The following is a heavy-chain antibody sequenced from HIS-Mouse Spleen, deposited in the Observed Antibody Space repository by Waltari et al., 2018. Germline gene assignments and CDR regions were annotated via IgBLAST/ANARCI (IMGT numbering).Heavy chain of an antibody. J-gene: IGHJ4*02. CDR1: GFTSSSYS. V-gene: IGHV3-48*01. CDR3: ARGASGSYYLVSVSDY. D-gene: IGHD1-26*01. Sequence: EVQLVESGGGLVQPGGSLRLSCAASGFTSSSYSMNWVRQAPGKGMEWVSYISSSSSTIYYADSVKGRFTISRDNAKNSLYLQMNSLRAEDTAVYYCARGASGSYYLVSVSDYWGQGTLVTVSS. CDR2: ISSSSSTI.